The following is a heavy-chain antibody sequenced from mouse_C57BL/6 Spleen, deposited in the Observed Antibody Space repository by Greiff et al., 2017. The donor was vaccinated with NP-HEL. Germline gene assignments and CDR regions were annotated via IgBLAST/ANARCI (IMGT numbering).Heavy chain of an antibody. Sequence: VHVKQSGAELVRPGASVKLSCTASGFNIKDDYMHWVKQRPEQGLEWIGWIDPENGDTEYASKFQGKATITADTSSNTAYLQLSSLTSEDTAVYYCTTAYYSIPYWGQGTLVTVSA. V-gene: IGHV14-4*01. J-gene: IGHJ3*01. D-gene: IGHD2-5*01. CDR2: IDPENGDT. CDR3: TTAYYSIPY. CDR1: GFNIKDDY.